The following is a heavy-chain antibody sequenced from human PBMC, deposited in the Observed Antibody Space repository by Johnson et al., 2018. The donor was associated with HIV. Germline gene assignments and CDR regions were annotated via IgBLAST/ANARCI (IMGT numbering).Heavy chain of an antibody. D-gene: IGHD3-9*01. Sequence: VQLVESGGGLVQPGGSLRLSCSASGITVSSNYMSWVRQAPGKGLEWVSVIFTAGDVYYSDSVKGRFTISRDNSKNILYLQMNSLRPEGTAVYYCARDGRDLVTRGSFDVWGQGTVVTVSS. V-gene: IGHV3-66*01. CDR2: IFTAGDV. J-gene: IGHJ3*01. CDR1: GITVSSNY. CDR3: ARDGRDLVTRGSFDV.